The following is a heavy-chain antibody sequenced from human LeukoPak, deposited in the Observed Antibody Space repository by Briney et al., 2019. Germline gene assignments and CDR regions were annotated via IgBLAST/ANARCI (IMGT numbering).Heavy chain of an antibody. CDR1: GYTFTGYY. D-gene: IGHD3-22*01. Sequence: ASVKVSCKASGYTFTGYYMHWVRQAPGQGLEWMGWINPNSGGTNYAQKFQGRVTMTRDTSISTAYMELSRLRSDDTAVYYCARDETYYYDSSGYHYWGQGTLATVSS. CDR3: ARDETYYYDSSGYHY. J-gene: IGHJ4*02. CDR2: INPNSGGT. V-gene: IGHV1-2*02.